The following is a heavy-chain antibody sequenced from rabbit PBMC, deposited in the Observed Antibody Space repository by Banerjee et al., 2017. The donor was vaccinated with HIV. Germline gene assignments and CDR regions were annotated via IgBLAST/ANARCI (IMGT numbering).Heavy chain of an antibody. CDR3: ARWGYAGYAGAIDL. D-gene: IGHD6-1*01. Sequence: QSLEESGGDLVKPGASLTLTCKASGIDFSSYYYMCWVRQAPGKGLELIACINTISGDTVYATWAKGRFTISKASSTTVTLQMTSLTAADTATYFCARWGYAGYAGAIDLWGPGTLVTVS. V-gene: IGHV1S40*01. J-gene: IGHJ4*01. CDR2: INTISGDT. CDR1: GIDFSSYYY.